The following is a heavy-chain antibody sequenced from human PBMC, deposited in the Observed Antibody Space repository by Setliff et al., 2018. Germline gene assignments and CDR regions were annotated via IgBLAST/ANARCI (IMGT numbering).Heavy chain of an antibody. CDR1: GFNFNIFA. CDR2: TSYDGKNN. CDR3: ARFACNGGSCYLSASDH. V-gene: IGHV3-30*03. D-gene: IGHD2-15*01. Sequence: GSLRLSCAASGFNFNIFAINWVRQAPGKGLEWLAVTSYDGKNNYYGDSVKGRFTIPRDNSQNKVYLQLNALSGDDTAMYYCARFACNGGSCYLSASDHWGQGALVT. J-gene: IGHJ4*02.